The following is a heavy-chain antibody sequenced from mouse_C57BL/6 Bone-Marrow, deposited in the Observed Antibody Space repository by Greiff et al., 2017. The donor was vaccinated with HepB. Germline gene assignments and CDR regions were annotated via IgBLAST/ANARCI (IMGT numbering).Heavy chain of an antibody. Sequence: VQLQQSGAELAKPGASVKLSCKASGYTFTSYWMHWVKQRPGQGLEWIGYINPSSGYTKYNQKFKDKATLTAYKSSSTAYMQLSSLTYEDSAVYYCARSGSSGFAYWGQGTLVTVSA. J-gene: IGHJ3*01. CDR3: ARSGSSGFAY. CDR2: INPSSGYT. D-gene: IGHD3-2*02. CDR1: GYTFTSYW. V-gene: IGHV1-7*01.